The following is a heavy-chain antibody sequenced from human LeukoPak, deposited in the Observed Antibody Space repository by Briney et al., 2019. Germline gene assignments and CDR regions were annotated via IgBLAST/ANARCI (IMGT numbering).Heavy chain of an antibody. CDR2: IGSSSSYI. CDR1: GFTFSSYS. V-gene: IGHV3-21*01. Sequence: GGSLRLSCAASGFTFSSYSMNWVRQAPGKGLEWVSSIGSSSSYIYYADSVKGRFTISRDNAKNSLYLQMNSLRAEDTAVYYCARDNSVVVADASLRYWGQGTLVTVSS. CDR3: ARDNSVVVADASLRY. J-gene: IGHJ4*02. D-gene: IGHD2-15*01.